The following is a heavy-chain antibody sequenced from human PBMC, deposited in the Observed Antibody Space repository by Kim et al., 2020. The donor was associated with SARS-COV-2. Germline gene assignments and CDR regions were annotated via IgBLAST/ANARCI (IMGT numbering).Heavy chain of an antibody. CDR1: GFIFSDFA. CDR2: IWYDGNA. Sequence: GGSLRPSCAASGFIFSDFAIHWVRQAPGKGLEWVAVIWYDGNAFYADSVKGRFTISRDNSKNTVYLQMNSLRAEDTALYYCVNDRRWRSTTNGDFFDNWG. J-gene: IGHJ4*01. V-gene: IGHV3-33*06. D-gene: IGHD2-8*01. CDR3: VNDRRWRSTTNGDFFDN.